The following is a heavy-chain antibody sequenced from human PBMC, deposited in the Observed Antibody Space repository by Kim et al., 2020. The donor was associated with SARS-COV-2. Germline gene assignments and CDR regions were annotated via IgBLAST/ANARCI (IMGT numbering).Heavy chain of an antibody. Sequence: SETLSLTCTVSGGSISSSSYYWGWIRQPPGKGLEWIGSVYYTGSTYYNPSLKSRVTISVDTSKNQFSLKLSSVTVADTAVYYCAREEMATKTLYWGQGILVTVSS. J-gene: IGHJ4*02. D-gene: IGHD5-12*01. CDR1: GGSISSSSYY. CDR3: AREEMATKTLY. V-gene: IGHV4-39*02. CDR2: VYYTGST.